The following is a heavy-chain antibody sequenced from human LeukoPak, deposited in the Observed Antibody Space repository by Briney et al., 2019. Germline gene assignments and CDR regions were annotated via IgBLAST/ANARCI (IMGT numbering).Heavy chain of an antibody. CDR1: GFTFSSYA. V-gene: IGHV3-23*01. CDR3: ARSYEGTTVTRGLGY. CDR2: ISGSGGGT. J-gene: IGHJ4*02. Sequence: GGSLRLSCAASGFTFSSYAMSWVRQAPGKGLEWVSAISGSGGGTYYADSVKGRFTISRDNAKNSLYLQMNSLRAEDTAVYYCARSYEGTTVTRGLGYWGQGTLVTVSS. D-gene: IGHD4-17*01.